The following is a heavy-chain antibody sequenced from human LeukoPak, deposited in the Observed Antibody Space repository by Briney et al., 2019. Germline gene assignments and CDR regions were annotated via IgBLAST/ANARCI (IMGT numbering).Heavy chain of an antibody. CDR3: ARVGYSNSYDY. CDR1: GYTFTAYY. V-gene: IGHV1-8*02. D-gene: IGHD4-11*01. CDR2: MNPNTGNA. J-gene: IGHJ4*02. Sequence: ASVKVSCKTSGYTFTAYYVNWVRQAPGQGREWMGWMNPNTGNAGYAQKFQDRVTITWDASISTAYMDLSSLRSEDTAVYYCARVGYSNSYDYWGQGTLATVSS.